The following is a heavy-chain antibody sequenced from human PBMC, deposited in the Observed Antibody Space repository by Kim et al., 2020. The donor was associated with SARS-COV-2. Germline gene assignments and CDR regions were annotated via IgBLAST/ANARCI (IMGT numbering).Heavy chain of an antibody. J-gene: IGHJ4*02. D-gene: IGHD3-10*01. V-gene: IGHV4-4*02. CDR3: VINMVRGVTMSFDY. Sequence: NPSLKSRVTISVDKSKNQSSLKLSSVTAADTAVYYCVINMVRGVTMSFDYWGQGTLVTVSS.